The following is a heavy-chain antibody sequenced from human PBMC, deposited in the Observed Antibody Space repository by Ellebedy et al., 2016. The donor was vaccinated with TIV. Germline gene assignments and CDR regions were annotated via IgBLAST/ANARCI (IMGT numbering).Heavy chain of an antibody. Sequence: SETLSLXXTVSGGSVSSRTYYWTWMRQPPGKGLEWIGYIYYSGSTNYNPSLKSRVTISVDTSKNQFSLRLSSVTAADTAVYYCARDWGRAAVLWGQGTLVTVSS. CDR2: IYYSGST. CDR1: GGSVSSRTYY. D-gene: IGHD3-16*01. J-gene: IGHJ4*02. CDR3: ARDWGRAAVL. V-gene: IGHV4-61*01.